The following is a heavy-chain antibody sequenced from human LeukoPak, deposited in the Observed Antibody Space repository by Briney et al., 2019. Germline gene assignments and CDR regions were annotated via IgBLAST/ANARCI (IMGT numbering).Heavy chain of an antibody. CDR1: GYTFTGYY. D-gene: IGHD3-10*01. J-gene: IGHJ5*02. CDR2: INPNSGGT. CDR3: ARGGYYGSGNDFRFDP. Sequence: GASVKVSCKASGYTFTGYYMHWVRQAPGQGLEWMGWINPNSGGTNYAQKFQGRVTMTGDTSISTAYMELSSLRSDDTAVYYCARGGYYGSGNDFRFDPWGQGTLVTVSS. V-gene: IGHV1-2*02.